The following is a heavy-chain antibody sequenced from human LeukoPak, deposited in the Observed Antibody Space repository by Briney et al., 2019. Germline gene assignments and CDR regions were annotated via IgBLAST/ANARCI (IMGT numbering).Heavy chain of an antibody. CDR3: ARVTQEGMDV. J-gene: IGHJ6*02. D-gene: IGHD2-21*02. CDR1: GFTFSSYG. Sequence: GRSLRLSCAASGFTFSSYGMHWVRQAPGKGLEWVAIIWYDGSNEYYADSVKDRFTISRHNSKNTLYLQMNSLRAEDTAVYYCARVTQEGMDVWGQGTTVTVSS. CDR2: IWYDGSNE. V-gene: IGHV3-33*01.